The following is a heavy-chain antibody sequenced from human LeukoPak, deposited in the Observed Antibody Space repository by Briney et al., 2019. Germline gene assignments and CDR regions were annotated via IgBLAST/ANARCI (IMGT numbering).Heavy chain of an antibody. CDR3: AREGRDSTPYNWFDP. CDR1: GYTFTSYG. J-gene: IGHJ5*02. Sequence: ASVKVSCKATGYTFTSYGISWVRQAPGQGLGWMGWISAYNGNTNYAQKLQGRVTMTTDTSTSTAYMELSSLRSEDTAVYYCAREGRDSTPYNWFDPWGQGTLSPSPQ. D-gene: IGHD2-2*01. CDR2: ISAYNGNT. V-gene: IGHV1-18*01.